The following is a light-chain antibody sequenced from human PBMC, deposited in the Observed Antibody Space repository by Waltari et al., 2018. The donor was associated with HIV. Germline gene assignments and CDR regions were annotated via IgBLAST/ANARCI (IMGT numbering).Light chain of an antibody. Sequence: QSALTQPASVSVSPGQSITISCTGTSSDIGTYDLVSWYQQHPGKAPKLIIYEVSERPSGVSNRFSGSKSGNTASLTISGLQAEDETDYYCCSYGGSSTYVVFGGGTKVTVL. V-gene: IGLV2-23*02. J-gene: IGLJ2*01. CDR1: SSDIGTYDL. CDR2: EVS. CDR3: CSYGGSSTYVV.